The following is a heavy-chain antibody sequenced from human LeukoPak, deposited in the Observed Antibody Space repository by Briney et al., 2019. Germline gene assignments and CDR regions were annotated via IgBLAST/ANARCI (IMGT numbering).Heavy chain of an antibody. V-gene: IGHV3-74*01. J-gene: IGHJ4*02. Sequence: GGSLRLSCAASGFTFSSYWMHWVRQAPGKGLVWFSRINSDGSSTSYADSVKGRFTISRDNAKNTVYLQMNSLSAEDTAVYYCATSRTFDYWGQGTLVTVSS. CDR3: ATSRTFDY. CDR2: INSDGSST. D-gene: IGHD2-8*01. CDR1: GFTFSSYW.